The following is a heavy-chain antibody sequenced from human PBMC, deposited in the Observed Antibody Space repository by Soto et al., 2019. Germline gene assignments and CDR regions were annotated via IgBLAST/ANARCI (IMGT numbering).Heavy chain of an antibody. V-gene: IGHV1-18*01. CDR2: ISAYTGNT. D-gene: IGHD3-16*01. CDR3: ARDAGVSGELYY. Sequence: QVQLVQSGAEVKKPGASVKVSCKASGYTFTSYGISWVRQAPGHGLEWMGWISAYTGNTNYAQKLQGRVTMTTDTSTSTAYRELRSLISDDTAVYYCARDAGVSGELYYWGQGTLVTVSS. J-gene: IGHJ4*02. CDR1: GYTFTSYG.